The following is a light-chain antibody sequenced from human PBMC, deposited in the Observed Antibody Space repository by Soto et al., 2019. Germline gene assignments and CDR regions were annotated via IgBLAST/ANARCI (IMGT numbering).Light chain of an antibody. CDR2: DAS. V-gene: IGKV3-11*01. CDR1: QSVSNF. J-gene: IGKJ1*01. Sequence: EVVLTQSPGTLSLSPGERATLSCRASQSVSNFLAWYQQIPGQAPSLLIYDASNRATGIPARFSGSGSGTDFTLTISSLEPEDFAVYFCQQRYNWPPWTFGQGTKVDIK. CDR3: QQRYNWPPWT.